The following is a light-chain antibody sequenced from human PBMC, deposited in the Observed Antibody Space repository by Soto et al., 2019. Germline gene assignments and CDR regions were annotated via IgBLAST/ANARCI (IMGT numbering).Light chain of an antibody. J-gene: IGLJ1*01. Sequence: SVLTQPASVSGSPGQSITISCTGTSSDVGGYNYVSWYQHHPGKAPKLMIFDVSNRPSGVSNRFSGSKSGNTASLPISGFQPVHKADYYYSTYTTSNTRQIVFGTGTKFTGL. CDR1: SSDVGGYNY. CDR3: STYTTSNTRQIV. V-gene: IGLV2-14*03. CDR2: DVS.